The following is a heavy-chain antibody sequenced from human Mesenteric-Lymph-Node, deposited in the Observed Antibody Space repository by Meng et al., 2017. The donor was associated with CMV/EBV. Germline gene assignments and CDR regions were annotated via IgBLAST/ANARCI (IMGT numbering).Heavy chain of an antibody. D-gene: IGHD1-26*01. CDR1: GDSIRSYY. V-gene: IGHV4-59*01. Sequence: GSLRLSCSVSGDSIRSYYWTWIRQPPGKGLEWIGYIHYSGNTNYHPALESRVTMSVDTSKNQVSLKLSSVSAADTAVYFCAREVIGDGSLAFDYWGQGTLVTVSS. J-gene: IGHJ4*02. CDR2: IHYSGNT. CDR3: AREVIGDGSLAFDY.